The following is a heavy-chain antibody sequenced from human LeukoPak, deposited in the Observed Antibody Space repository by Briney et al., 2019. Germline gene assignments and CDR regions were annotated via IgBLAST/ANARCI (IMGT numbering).Heavy chain of an antibody. J-gene: IGHJ4*02. V-gene: IGHV1-69*13. CDR1: GGTFSSYA. CDR2: IIPIFGTA. Sequence: ASVKVSCKASGGTFSSYAISWVRQAPGQGLEWMEGIIPIFGTANYAQKFQGRVTITADESTSTAYMELSSLRSEDTAVYYCARGGEPYYYDSSGYYYFSDYWGQGTLVTVSS. CDR3: ARGGEPYYYDSSGYYYFSDY. D-gene: IGHD3-22*01.